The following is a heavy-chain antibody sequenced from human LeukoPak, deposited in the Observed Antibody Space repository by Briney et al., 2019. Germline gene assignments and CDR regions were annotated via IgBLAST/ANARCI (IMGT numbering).Heavy chain of an antibody. CDR1: GGSISSYY. J-gene: IGHJ3*02. CDR2: IYYSGST. V-gene: IGHV4-59*08. D-gene: IGHD3-22*01. Sequence: SETLSLTCTVSGGSISSYYWSWIRQPPGKGLDWIGYIYYSGSTNYNPSLKSRVTISVDTSKNQFSLKLSSVIAADTAVYYCARAGYYDSSGYYPWAFDIWGQGTMVTVSS. CDR3: ARAGYYDSSGYYPWAFDI.